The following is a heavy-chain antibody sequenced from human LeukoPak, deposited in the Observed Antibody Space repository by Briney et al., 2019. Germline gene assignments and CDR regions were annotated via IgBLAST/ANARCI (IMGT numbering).Heavy chain of an antibody. Sequence: GGSLRLSCAASGFTFSSYAMHWVRQAPGKGLEWVGRIKSNKDGGTTDYAAPVKGRFTISRDDSKNMVYLQMNSLKTEDTAVYYCTRDNYGSGWLGYLQHWGQGTLVTVSS. J-gene: IGHJ1*01. CDR3: TRDNYGSGWLGYLQH. D-gene: IGHD6-19*01. CDR2: IKSNKDGGTT. CDR1: GFTFSSYA. V-gene: IGHV3-15*01.